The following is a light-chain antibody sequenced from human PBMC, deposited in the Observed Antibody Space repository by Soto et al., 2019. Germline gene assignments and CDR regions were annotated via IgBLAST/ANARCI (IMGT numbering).Light chain of an antibody. Sequence: DIQMTQSPSSLSASVGDRVTITCRPSQSINRYLNWYQQKPGTAPKVLIYAASNLQSGVPSRFSGSGSETDFTLTISSLQPEDFATYYCQQSYSVHRTFGQGTKVEIK. CDR3: QQSYSVHRT. J-gene: IGKJ1*01. V-gene: IGKV1-39*01. CDR2: AAS. CDR1: QSINRY.